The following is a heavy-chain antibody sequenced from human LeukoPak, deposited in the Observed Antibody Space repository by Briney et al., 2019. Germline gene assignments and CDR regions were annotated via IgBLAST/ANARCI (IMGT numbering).Heavy chain of an antibody. V-gene: IGHV3-23*01. CDR3: ARYSDDADYRYPLDYFDY. D-gene: IGHD3-16*01. CDR2: LSGSSGNT. J-gene: IGHJ4*02. Sequence: PGGSLRLSCAASGFTFSNYWIHWVRQAPGKGLVWVSSLSGSSGNTYYPDSVKGRFTISRDNSKNTLFLQMSSLRADDTAVYYCARYSDDADYRYPLDYFDYWGQGTLVTVSS. CDR1: GFTFSNYW.